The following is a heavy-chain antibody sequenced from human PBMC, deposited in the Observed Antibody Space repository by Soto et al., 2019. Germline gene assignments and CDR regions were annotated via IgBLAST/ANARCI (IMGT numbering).Heavy chain of an antibody. D-gene: IGHD4-17*01. J-gene: IGHJ4*02. V-gene: IGHV4-30-2*01. CDR1: GDTISTGGYT. CDR3: ARHPTTYGDKPYYFDY. CDR2: TYHSGNP. Sequence: TLSLTCDVSGDTISTGGYTWAWIRQPPGKALEWIGHTYHSGNPYYNPSLKSRVIISVDRSKNQFSLKVRSVTAADTAVYYCARHPTTYGDKPYYFDYWGQGTLVTVSS.